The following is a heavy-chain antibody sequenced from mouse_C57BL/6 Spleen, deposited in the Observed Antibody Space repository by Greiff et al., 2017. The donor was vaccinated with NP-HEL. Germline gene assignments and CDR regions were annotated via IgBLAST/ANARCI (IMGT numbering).Heavy chain of an antibody. CDR3: ARRRRYGSSYAMDY. D-gene: IGHD1-1*01. CDR1: GFTFSSYG. Sequence: EVKLMESGGDLVKPGGSLKLSCAASGFTFSSYGMSWVRQTPDKRLEWVATISSGGSYTYYPDSVKGRFTISRDNAKNTLYLQMSSLKSEDTAMYYCARRRRYGSSYAMDYWGQGTSVTVSS. V-gene: IGHV5-6*02. CDR2: ISSGGSYT. J-gene: IGHJ4*01.